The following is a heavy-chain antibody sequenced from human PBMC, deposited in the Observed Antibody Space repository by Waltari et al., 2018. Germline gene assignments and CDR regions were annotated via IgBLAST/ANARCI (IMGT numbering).Heavy chain of an antibody. V-gene: IGHV1-69*05. J-gene: IGHJ4*02. D-gene: IGHD1-26*01. CDR1: GGTFSSYA. Sequence: QVQLVQSGAEVKTPGSSVKVSCKASGGTFSSYAISWVRQAPAQGLEWMGGSIPSFGTANYGQKFQGRVTITTDESTSTAYMELSSLRSEDTAVYYCARGGSYYPFDYWGQGTLVTVSS. CDR3: ARGGSYYPFDY. CDR2: SIPSFGTA.